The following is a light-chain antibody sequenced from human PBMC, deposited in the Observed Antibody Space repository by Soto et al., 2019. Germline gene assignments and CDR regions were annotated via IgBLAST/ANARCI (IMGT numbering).Light chain of an antibody. J-gene: IGKJ1*01. Sequence: EIVLTQSPATLSLSPGERATLSCRASQSVSTFLAWYQHKPGQAPRLLIYDASNRATGIPDRFRGSGSGTDFTLTISSLEPEDFALYYCRQGNDCPPGTFGQGTKVDIK. CDR1: QSVSTF. CDR3: RQGNDCPPGT. CDR2: DAS. V-gene: IGKV3-11*01.